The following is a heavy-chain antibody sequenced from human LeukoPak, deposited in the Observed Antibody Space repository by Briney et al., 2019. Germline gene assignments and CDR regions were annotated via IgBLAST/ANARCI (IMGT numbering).Heavy chain of an antibody. Sequence: SETLSLTCTVSGDSISRSSDYWGWIRQPPGKGPEWIGSVYYIGSTFYNPSLKSRLTISVDTSKKQFSLKLSSVTAADTAVYYCARLSVSLNAFDMWGQGTMVTVSS. J-gene: IGHJ3*02. CDR2: VYYIGST. CDR1: GDSISRSSDY. V-gene: IGHV4-39*01. CDR3: ARLSVSLNAFDM.